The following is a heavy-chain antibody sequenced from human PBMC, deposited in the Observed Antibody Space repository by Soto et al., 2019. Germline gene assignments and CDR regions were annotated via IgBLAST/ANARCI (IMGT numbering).Heavy chain of an antibody. CDR2: ISASGVST. Sequence: GGSLRLSCAASGFIFNNYAMNWVRQAPGEGLQWVAGISASGVSTYYADYVKGRIIISRENSKNTLFLQMNSLRAEDTAIYYFAKVQLPPYYFDYWCLGNLVTVSS. V-gene: IGHV3-23*01. D-gene: IGHD2-2*01. CDR1: GFIFNNYA. CDR3: AKVQLPPYYFDY. J-gene: IGHJ4*01.